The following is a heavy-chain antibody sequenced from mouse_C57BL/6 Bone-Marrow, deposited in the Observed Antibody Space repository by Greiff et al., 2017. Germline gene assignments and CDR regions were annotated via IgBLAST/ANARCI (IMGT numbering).Heavy chain of an antibody. CDR2: IDPEDGDT. V-gene: IGHV14-1*01. D-gene: IGHD1-1*01. J-gene: IGHJ2*01. CDR1: GFNIQDYY. CDR3: TPITTVVATRGY. Sequence: VQLQQSGAELVRPGASVKLSCTASGFNIQDYYMHWVKQRPEQGLEWIGRIDPEDGDTEYAPMFQGKATMTADTSSNAAYLQLSSLTSEDTAVYYCTPITTVVATRGYWGRGTTHTVST.